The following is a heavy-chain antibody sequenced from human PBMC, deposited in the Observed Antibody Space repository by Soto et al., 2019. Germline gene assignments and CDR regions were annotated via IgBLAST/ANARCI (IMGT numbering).Heavy chain of an antibody. CDR2: IKEDGSEK. CDR1: GFTFSNSW. Sequence: LRLSCAASGFTFSNSWMSWVRQAPGKGLEWVANIKEDGSEKDYVDPVKGRFTITRDNAKNSLYLQMNNLRAEDTAVYFCTRKRFGMDVWGQGTTVTSP. J-gene: IGHJ6*02. CDR3: TRKRFGMDV. V-gene: IGHV3-7*03.